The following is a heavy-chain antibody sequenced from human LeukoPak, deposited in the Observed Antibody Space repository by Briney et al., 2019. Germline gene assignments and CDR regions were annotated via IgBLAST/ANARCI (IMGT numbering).Heavy chain of an antibody. CDR2: IKRDGDEK. Sequence: GGSLRLSCAASGFTFSAYWMGWVRLTPGKGLEWVANIKRDGDEKYSVDSVKGRFTIFRDNAKNSLYLQMNSLKAEDTAVYYCARDSYYGSGRADGVDIWGLGTMVTVSS. V-gene: IGHV3-7*01. D-gene: IGHD3-10*01. J-gene: IGHJ3*02. CDR3: ARDSYYGSGRADGVDI. CDR1: GFTFSAYW.